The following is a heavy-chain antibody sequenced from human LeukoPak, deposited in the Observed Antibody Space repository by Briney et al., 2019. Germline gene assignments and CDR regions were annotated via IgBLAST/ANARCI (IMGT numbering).Heavy chain of an antibody. Sequence: GGSLRLSCAASGFTFSSYSMNWVRQAPGKGLEWVSSISSGSSYIYYADSVKGRFTISRDNAKNSLYLQMNSLRAEDTAVYYCARDKIAAAGTDYYYGMDVWGQGTTVTVSS. V-gene: IGHV3-21*01. CDR3: ARDKIAAAGTDYYYGMDV. D-gene: IGHD6-13*01. J-gene: IGHJ6*02. CDR1: GFTFSSYS. CDR2: ISSGSSYI.